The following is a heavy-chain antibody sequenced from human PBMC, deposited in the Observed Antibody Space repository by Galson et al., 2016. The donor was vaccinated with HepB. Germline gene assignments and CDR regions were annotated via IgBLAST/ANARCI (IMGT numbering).Heavy chain of an antibody. CDR3: ARRGRDGYNSPFDY. D-gene: IGHD5-24*01. J-gene: IGHJ4*02. Sequence: ETLSLTCSVSGGFISDTSYSWGWIRQPPGKGLEWIGSISYSGSTYYNPSLKSRVTIYVDTSKNHFSLKLTSVTATDTSVYSWARRGRDGYNSPFDYWGQGTLVTVSS. CDR2: ISYSGST. CDR1: GGFISDTSYS. V-gene: IGHV4-39*02.